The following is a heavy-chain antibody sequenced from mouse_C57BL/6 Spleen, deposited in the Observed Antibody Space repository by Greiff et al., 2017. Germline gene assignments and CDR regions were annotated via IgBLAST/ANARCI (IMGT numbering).Heavy chain of an antibody. Sequence: VQLQQSGPELVKPGASVKISCKASGYTFTDYYMNWVKQSHGKSLEWIGDINPNNGGTSYNQKFKGKATLTVDKSSSTAYMELRSLTSEDSAVYYCARNYDYDETWFAYWGQGTLVTVSA. CDR3: ARNYDYDETWFAY. CDR2: INPNNGGT. CDR1: GYTFTDYY. V-gene: IGHV1-26*01. J-gene: IGHJ3*01. D-gene: IGHD2-4*01.